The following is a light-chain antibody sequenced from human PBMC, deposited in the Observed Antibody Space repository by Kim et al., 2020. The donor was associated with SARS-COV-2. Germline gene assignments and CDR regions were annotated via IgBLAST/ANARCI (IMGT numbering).Light chain of an antibody. Sequence: STGERAALSCSASQTVSGSYLAWYQQKPGQAPRLLIYGASSRATGIPDRFSGSGSGTDFTLTISRLESEDFAVYYCQQYGSSPLTFGGGTKVDIK. CDR2: GAS. CDR1: QTVSGSY. V-gene: IGKV3-20*01. J-gene: IGKJ4*01. CDR3: QQYGSSPLT.